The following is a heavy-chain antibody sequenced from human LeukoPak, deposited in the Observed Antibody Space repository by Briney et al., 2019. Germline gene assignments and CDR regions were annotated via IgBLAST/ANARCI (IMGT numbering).Heavy chain of an antibody. CDR2: ISSSSSTI. J-gene: IGHJ4*02. V-gene: IGHV3-48*01. CDR1: GFTFSSYS. CDR3: ARGGIAAAGTGMVY. Sequence: GGSLRLSCAASGFTFSSYSMNWVRQAPGKGLEWVSYISSSSSTIYYADSVKGRFTISRDNAKNSLYLQMNSLRAEDTAVYYCARGGIAAAGTGMVYWGQGTLVTVSS. D-gene: IGHD6-13*01.